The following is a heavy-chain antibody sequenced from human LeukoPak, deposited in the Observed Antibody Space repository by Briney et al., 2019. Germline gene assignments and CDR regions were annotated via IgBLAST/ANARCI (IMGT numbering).Heavy chain of an antibody. V-gene: IGHV3-66*01. CDR3: ARGYMITPIDY. CDR2: IYSGGST. D-gene: IGHD3-16*01. CDR1: GFTVSSNY. J-gene: IGHJ4*02. Sequence: PGGSLRLSCTASGFTVSSNYMSWVRQAPGKGLEWVSVIYSGGSTYYADSVKGRFTISRDNSKNTLYLQMNSLRAEDTAVYYCARGYMITPIDYWGQGTLVTVSS.